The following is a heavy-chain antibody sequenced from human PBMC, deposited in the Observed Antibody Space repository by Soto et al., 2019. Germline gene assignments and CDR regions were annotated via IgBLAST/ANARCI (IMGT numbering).Heavy chain of an antibody. CDR2: IYYSGST. J-gene: IGHJ3*02. CDR3: ARDRRGAWTTGAFDI. V-gene: IGHV4-59*01. D-gene: IGHD4-17*01. CDR1: GGSISSYY. Sequence: SETLSLTCTVSGGSISSYYWSWIRQPPGKGLEWIGYIYYSGSTNYNPSLKSRVTISVDTSKNQFSLKLSSVTAADTAVYYCARDRRGAWTTGAFDIWGQGTMVTVSS.